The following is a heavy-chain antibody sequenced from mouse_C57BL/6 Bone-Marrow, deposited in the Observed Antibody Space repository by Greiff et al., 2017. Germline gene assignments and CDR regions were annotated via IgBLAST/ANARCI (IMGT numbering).Heavy chain of an antibody. V-gene: IGHV1-52*01. D-gene: IGHD2-3*01. CDR1: GYTFTSYW. CDR3: ARSGDGYLYYYAMDY. CDR2: IDPSDSET. J-gene: IGHJ4*01. Sequence: VQLQQPGAELVRPGSSVKLSCKASGYTFTSYWMHWVKQRPIQGLEWIGNIDPSDSETHYNQKFKDKATLTVDKSSSTAYMQLSSLTSEDSAVYYCARSGDGYLYYYAMDYWGQGTSVTVSS.